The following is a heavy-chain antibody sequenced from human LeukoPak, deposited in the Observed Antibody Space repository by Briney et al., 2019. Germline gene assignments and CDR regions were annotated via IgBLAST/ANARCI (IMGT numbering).Heavy chain of an antibody. D-gene: IGHD6-6*01. V-gene: IGHV4-30-4*01. CDR1: GGSISSGDYY. J-gene: IGHJ3*02. Sequence: PSQTLSLTCTVSGGSISSGDYYWSWIRQPPGKGLEWIGYIYYSGSTYYNPSLKSRVTISVDTSKNQFSLKLSSVTAADTAVYYCARGGSSSLRAFDIWGQGTMVTVSS. CDR3: ARGGSSSLRAFDI. CDR2: IYYSGST.